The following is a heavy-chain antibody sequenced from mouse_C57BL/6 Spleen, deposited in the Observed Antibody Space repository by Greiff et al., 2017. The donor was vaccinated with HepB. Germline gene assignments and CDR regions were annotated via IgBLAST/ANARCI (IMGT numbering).Heavy chain of an antibody. Sequence: QVQLQQSGAELVKPGASVKISCKASGYAFSSYWMNWVKQRPGKGLEWIGQIYPGDGDTNYNGKFTGKATLTADKSSSTAYMRLSSLTSDDSAVYFCARGDYYARPLYYFDYWGQGTTLTVSS. CDR3: ARGDYYARPLYYFDY. CDR1: GYAFSSYW. J-gene: IGHJ2*01. D-gene: IGHD1-1*01. V-gene: IGHV1-80*01. CDR2: IYPGDGDT.